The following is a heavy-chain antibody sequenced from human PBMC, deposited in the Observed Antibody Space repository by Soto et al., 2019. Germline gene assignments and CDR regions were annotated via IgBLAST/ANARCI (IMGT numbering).Heavy chain of an antibody. D-gene: IGHD1-26*01. CDR3: AKGLVGYVFGVQDYYFGMEV. V-gene: IGHV3-30*18. CDR1: GFKFSTYG. J-gene: IGHJ6*02. Sequence: QVQLVESGGGVVQPGRSLRLSCGASGFKFSTYGMHWVRQAPGKGLEWVAVISYDGNNKDYADSVKGRFTISRDNSKNTSYIQMNSLRTEDTAVYYCAKGLVGYVFGVQDYYFGMEVWGQGTTVAVSS. CDR2: ISYDGNNK.